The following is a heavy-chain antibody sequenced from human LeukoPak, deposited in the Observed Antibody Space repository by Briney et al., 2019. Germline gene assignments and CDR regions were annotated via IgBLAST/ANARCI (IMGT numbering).Heavy chain of an antibody. CDR3: ARCSLVPGYNWFDP. V-gene: IGHV4-59*01. CDR2: IYYSGST. CDR1: GGSISSYY. J-gene: IGHJ5*02. D-gene: IGHD2-15*01. Sequence: PSETLSLTCTVSGGSISSYYWSWIRQPPGKGLEWIGYIYYSGSTNYNPSLKSRVTISVDTSKNQFSLKLSSVTAADTAVYYCARCSLVPGYNWFDPWGQGTLVTVSS.